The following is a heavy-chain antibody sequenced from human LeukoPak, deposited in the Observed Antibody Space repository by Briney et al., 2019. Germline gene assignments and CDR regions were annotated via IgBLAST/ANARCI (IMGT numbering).Heavy chain of an antibody. Sequence: PSETLSLTCTVSGGSISSGGYYWSWIRQHPGKGLEWIGYIYYSGSTYYNPSLKSRVTISLDTSKSQFSLKLTSVTVADTAVFYCARYFDWPWAFDIWGLGTMVTVSS. CDR3: ARYFDWPWAFDI. CDR2: IYYSGST. V-gene: IGHV4-31*03. D-gene: IGHD3-9*01. J-gene: IGHJ3*02. CDR1: GGSISSGGYY.